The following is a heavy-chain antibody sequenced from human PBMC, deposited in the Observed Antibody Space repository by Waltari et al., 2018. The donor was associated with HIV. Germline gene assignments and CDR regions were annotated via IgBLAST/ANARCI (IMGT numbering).Heavy chain of an antibody. D-gene: IGHD3-22*01. CDR2: INHSGIT. V-gene: IGHV4-34*02. CDR3: ARGPGNDSSGRYRSAKYFDH. CDR1: GESFTGKD. J-gene: IGHJ4*02. Sequence: QVQLKQWGAGLLKPSENLSLTCAVYGESFTGKDCTWIRWPPGKELEGIGEINHSGITIYTPSLKSRVTISLDTSKNQFSLELNSVTAADTAVYYCARGPGNDSSGRYRSAKYFDHWGQGIRVTVSS.